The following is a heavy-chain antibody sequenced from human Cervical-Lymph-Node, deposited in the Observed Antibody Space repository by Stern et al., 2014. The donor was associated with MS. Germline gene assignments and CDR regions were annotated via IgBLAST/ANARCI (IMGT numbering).Heavy chain of an antibody. D-gene: IGHD2-15*01. CDR2: ISWNSSSI. J-gene: IGHJ4*02. CDR1: GFTFDDYA. V-gene: IGHV3-9*01. Sequence: VQLVKSGGGLVQPGRSLRLSCAASGFTFDDYAMHWVRQAPGKGMEWVSGISWNSSSIGSADSVKGRFTISRDNAKNSLYLQMNSLRAEDTALYYCAKDVCSGGSCYSHYWGQGTLVTVSS. CDR3: AKDVCSGGSCYSHY.